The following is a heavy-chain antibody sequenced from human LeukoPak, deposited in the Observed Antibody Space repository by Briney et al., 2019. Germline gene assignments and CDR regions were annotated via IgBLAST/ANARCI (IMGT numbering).Heavy chain of an antibody. CDR3: ARDFAGLFDY. D-gene: IGHD2-21*01. J-gene: IGHJ4*02. V-gene: IGHV1-18*01. Sequence: ASVKVSCKASGYTFINYGISWVRQAPGQGLEWMGWIAVYNANTNYAQNLQDRVTMTTDTATSTAYMELRSLRSDDTAMYYCARDFAGLFDYWGQGTLVTVSS. CDR1: GYTFINYG. CDR2: IAVYNANT.